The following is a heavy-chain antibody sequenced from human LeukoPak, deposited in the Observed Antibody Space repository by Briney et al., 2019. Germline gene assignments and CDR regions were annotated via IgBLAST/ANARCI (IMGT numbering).Heavy chain of an antibody. D-gene: IGHD3-10*01. J-gene: IGHJ6*03. CDR3: ARSGVVRGVIPYYYMDV. CDR2: ISAYNGNT. V-gene: IGHV1-18*01. Sequence: ASVKVSCKASDYTFTSYGISWVRQAPGQGLEWMGWISAYNGNTNYAQKFQGRVTVTRDTSTSTVYMELSSLRSEDTAVYYCARSGVVRGVIPYYYMDVWGKGTTVTISS. CDR1: DYTFTSYG.